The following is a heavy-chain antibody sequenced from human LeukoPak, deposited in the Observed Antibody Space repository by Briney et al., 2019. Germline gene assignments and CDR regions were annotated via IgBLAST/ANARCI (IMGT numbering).Heavy chain of an antibody. CDR3: ARERQNKDFWSGGDY. CDR2: IGSSTRGTI. Sequence: GGSLRLSCTASGFPFRSYGMHWVRQAPGKGLEWVSYIGSSTRGTIYYADSVKGRFTISRDNAKNSLYLQMNTLRPEDTAVYYCARERQNKDFWSGGDYWGQGTLVTVSS. V-gene: IGHV3-48*04. D-gene: IGHD3-3*01. J-gene: IGHJ4*02. CDR1: GFPFRSYG.